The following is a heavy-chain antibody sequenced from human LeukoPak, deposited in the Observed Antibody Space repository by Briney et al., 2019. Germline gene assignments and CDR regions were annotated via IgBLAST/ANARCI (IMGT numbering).Heavy chain of an antibody. CDR1: GFTFSGSA. D-gene: IGHD4-17*01. CDR3: TRHVDDYGDYVRFYDSMDV. J-gene: IGHJ6*02. Sequence: GGSLRLSCAASGFTFSGSAMHWVRQASGKGLEWLGRIRMKANSYATAYAASVKGRFTISRDDSKNMAYLQMNGLTNEDTAVYYCTRHVDDYGDYVRFYDSMDVWGHGTTVTVSS. CDR2: IRMKANSYAT. V-gene: IGHV3-73*01.